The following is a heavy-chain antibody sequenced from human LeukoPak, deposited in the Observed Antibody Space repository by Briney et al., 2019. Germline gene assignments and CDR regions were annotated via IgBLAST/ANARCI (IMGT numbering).Heavy chain of an antibody. Sequence: SETLSLTCAVYGGSFSGYYWIWIRQPPGKGLEWIGEIDHSGSTNYNPSLKSRVTISVDTSKNQFSLKLSSVTAADTAVYYCARANLYSSGRRFWFDPWGQGTLVTVSS. CDR2: IDHSGST. D-gene: IGHD6-19*01. CDR3: ARANLYSSGRRFWFDP. J-gene: IGHJ5*02. CDR1: GGSFSGYY. V-gene: IGHV4-34*01.